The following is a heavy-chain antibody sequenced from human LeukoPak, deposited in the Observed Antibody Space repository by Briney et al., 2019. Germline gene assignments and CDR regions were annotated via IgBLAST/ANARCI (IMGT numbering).Heavy chain of an antibody. CDR1: GGSISSSSYY. CDR3: ARVNTTMISWYFDL. D-gene: IGHD5-18*01. CDR2: IYYSGST. Sequence: MTSETLSLTCTVSGGSISSSSYYWGWIRQPPGKGLEWIGSIYYSGSTYYNPSLKSRVTISVDRTDNQFFLKLYSVTAADAAVYFCARVNTTMISWYFDLWGRGTLVTVSS. V-gene: IGHV4-39*07. J-gene: IGHJ2*01.